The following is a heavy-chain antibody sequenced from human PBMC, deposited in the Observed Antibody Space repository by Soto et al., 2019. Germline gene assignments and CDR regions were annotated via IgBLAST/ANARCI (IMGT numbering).Heavy chain of an antibody. D-gene: IGHD3-10*01. V-gene: IGHV4-39*01. CDR2: IYYSGST. Sequence: SEAPSLTCPVSCCSISKNSYYWGWIRQPPGKGLEWIGSIYYSGSTYYNPSLKSRVTISVDTSKNQFSLKLSSVTAADTAVYYCARQGFGATHGLVDVWGQGTTVTVSS. CDR3: ARQGFGATHGLVDV. CDR1: CCSISKNSYY. J-gene: IGHJ6*02.